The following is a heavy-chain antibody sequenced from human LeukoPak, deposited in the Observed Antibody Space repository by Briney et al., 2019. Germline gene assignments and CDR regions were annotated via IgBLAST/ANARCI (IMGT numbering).Heavy chain of an antibody. D-gene: IGHD3-10*01. J-gene: IGHJ5*01. CDR1: GTSLSRHY. Sequence: SETLSLTCTVSGTSLSRHYCSWLRQSAALGLEWLGHISTTGSTTYNTSREGNVTMTKDTSQNKLSLTLRSVTAADTAVYFCARQDGLWVGDLGGWFDFWGQGNQVTVSS. CDR3: ARQDGLWVGDLGGWFDF. CDR2: ISTTGST. V-gene: IGHV4-4*07.